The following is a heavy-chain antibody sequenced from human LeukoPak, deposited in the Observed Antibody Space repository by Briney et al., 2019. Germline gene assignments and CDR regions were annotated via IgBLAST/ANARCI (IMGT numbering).Heavy chain of an antibody. V-gene: IGHV3-74*01. CDR1: GFTITGYW. Sequence: GGSLRLSCAASGFTITGYWMHWVRQAPGKGLVWVSLINTDGRTTSYADSVKGRFTISRDNAKNTLYLQMNSLRADDTAVYYCARPDTAIVLPDYWGQGTLVTVYS. CDR3: ARPDTAIVLPDY. CDR2: INTDGRTT. D-gene: IGHD5-18*01. J-gene: IGHJ4*02.